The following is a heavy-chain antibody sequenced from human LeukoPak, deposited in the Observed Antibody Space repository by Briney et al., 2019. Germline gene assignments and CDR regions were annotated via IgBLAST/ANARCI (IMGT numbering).Heavy chain of an antibody. CDR1: GGSFSGYY. CDR2: INHSGST. Sequence: SETLSLTCAVYGGSFSGYYWSWIRQPPGKGLEWIGEINHSGSTNYNPSLKSRVTISVDTSKNQFSLKLSSVTAADTAVYYCASWSRTEDHWGQGTLVTVTS. D-gene: IGHD3-3*01. CDR3: ASWSRTEDH. V-gene: IGHV4-34*01. J-gene: IGHJ4*02.